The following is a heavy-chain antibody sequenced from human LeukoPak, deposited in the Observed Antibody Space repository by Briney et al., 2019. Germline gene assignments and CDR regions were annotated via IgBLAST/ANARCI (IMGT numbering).Heavy chain of an antibody. V-gene: IGHV3-21*01. J-gene: IGHJ4*02. Sequence: GGSLRLSCEDSGFTFSSYSINWVRQAPGKGLEWISSISSSSSYIYYADSVKGRFTISRDNAKNSLYLQMNSLRAEDTAVYYCARAYSSSWFMYFDYWGQGTLVTVSS. CDR3: ARAYSSSWFMYFDY. CDR2: ISSSSSYI. D-gene: IGHD6-13*01. CDR1: GFTFSSYS.